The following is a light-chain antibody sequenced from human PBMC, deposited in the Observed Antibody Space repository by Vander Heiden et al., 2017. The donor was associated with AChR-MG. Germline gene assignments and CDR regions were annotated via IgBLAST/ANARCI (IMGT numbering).Light chain of an antibody. CDR1: TGAVTSSYY. Sequence: QTVVTQEPSLTVSPGGTVTLTCASTTGAVTSSYYPTWFQQKPGQAPTSRIYDINKKFSWTPARFSGSLLGGKAALTLSGVQPEDEAAYDCLLYFGGSRVVFGGGTKLTVL. V-gene: IGLV7-43*01. CDR2: DIN. J-gene: IGLJ2*01. CDR3: LLYFGGSRVV.